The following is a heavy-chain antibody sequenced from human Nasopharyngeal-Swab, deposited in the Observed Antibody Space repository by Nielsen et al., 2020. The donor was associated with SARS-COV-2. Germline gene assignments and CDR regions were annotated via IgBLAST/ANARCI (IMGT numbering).Heavy chain of an antibody. CDR1: GDSISSSSYY. CDR3: AREFGDTFDY. CDR2: LYHSGST. D-gene: IGHD2-21*01. Sequence: SETLSLTCTVSGDSISSSSYYWSWIRQPPGKGLEWIGYLYHSGSTNYNPSLKSRVTISVDTSKNQFSLKLSSVTAADTAVYYRAREFGDTFDYWGQGTLVTVSS. J-gene: IGHJ4*02. V-gene: IGHV4-61*01.